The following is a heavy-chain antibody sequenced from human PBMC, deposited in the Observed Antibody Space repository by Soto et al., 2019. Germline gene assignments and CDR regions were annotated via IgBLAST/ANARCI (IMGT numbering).Heavy chain of an antibody. CDR1: GYTFTSYA. Sequence: QVQLVQSGAEVKKPGASVKVSCKASGYTFTSYAMHWVRQAPGQRLEWMGWINAGNGNTKYSQKFQGRVTITRDTSASTAYMELSSLRSEDTAVYYCARDRSSGLYESGRWDYWGQGTLVTVSS. CDR2: INAGNGNT. J-gene: IGHJ4*02. CDR3: ARDRSSGLYESGRWDY. V-gene: IGHV1-3*01. D-gene: IGHD6-19*01.